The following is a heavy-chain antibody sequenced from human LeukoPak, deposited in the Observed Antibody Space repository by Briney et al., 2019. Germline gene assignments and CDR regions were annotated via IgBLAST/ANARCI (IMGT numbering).Heavy chain of an antibody. CDR2: IYPGDSDT. J-gene: IGHJ4*02. CDR3: ATPYTTSSIAY. D-gene: IGHD6-6*01. Sequence: GESLNISCKGSGYSFNTYWIGWVRQTPGKGLEWMGIIYPGDSDTRYSPSFQGQVTISADRSISTAYLQWSSLKASDTAMYYSATPYTTSSIAYWGQGTLVTVSS. V-gene: IGHV5-51*01. CDR1: GYSFNTYW.